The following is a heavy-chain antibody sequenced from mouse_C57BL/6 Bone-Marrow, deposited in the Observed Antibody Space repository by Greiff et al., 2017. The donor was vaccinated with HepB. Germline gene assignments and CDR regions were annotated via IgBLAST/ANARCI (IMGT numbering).Heavy chain of an antibody. CDR3: AREEYGSSYGGWYFDV. CDR2: INPNNGGT. J-gene: IGHJ1*03. D-gene: IGHD1-1*01. Sequence: EVQLQQSGPELVKPGASVKMSCKASGYTFTDYNMHWVKQSHGKSLEWIGYINPNNGGTSYNQKFKGKATLTVNKSSSTAYMELRSLTSEDSAVYYCAREEYGSSYGGWYFDVWGTGTTVTVSS. V-gene: IGHV1-22*01. CDR1: GYTFTDYN.